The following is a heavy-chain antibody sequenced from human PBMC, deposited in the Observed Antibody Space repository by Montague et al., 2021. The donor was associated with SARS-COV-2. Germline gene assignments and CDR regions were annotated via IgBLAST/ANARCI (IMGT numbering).Heavy chain of an antibody. Sequence: TRSLTCTVSGGSISSGSYYWSWIRQPAEKGLEWIGRISISGSTNYNPSLKSRVTISVDTSKNQFSLKLSSVTAADTAVYYCARDIAVAGLFDYWGQGTLVTVSS. V-gene: IGHV4-61*02. CDR1: GGSISSGSYY. J-gene: IGHJ4*02. CDR3: ARDIAVAGLFDY. D-gene: IGHD6-19*01. CDR2: ISISGST.